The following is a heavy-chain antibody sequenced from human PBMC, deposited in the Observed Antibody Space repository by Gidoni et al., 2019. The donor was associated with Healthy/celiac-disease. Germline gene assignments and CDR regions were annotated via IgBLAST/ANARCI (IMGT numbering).Heavy chain of an antibody. CDR3: VKKLENGVKGYGSGSYQFDY. Sequence: EVQLVESGGGLVQPGGSLRLSCSASGFPFSSYAMHWVRQAPGKGLEYVSAISSNGGSTYYADSVKGRFTISRDNSKNTLYLQMSSLRAEDTAVYYCVKKLENGVKGYGSGSYQFDYWGQGTLVTVSS. CDR2: ISSNGGST. D-gene: IGHD3-10*01. J-gene: IGHJ4*02. V-gene: IGHV3-64D*08. CDR1: GFPFSSYA.